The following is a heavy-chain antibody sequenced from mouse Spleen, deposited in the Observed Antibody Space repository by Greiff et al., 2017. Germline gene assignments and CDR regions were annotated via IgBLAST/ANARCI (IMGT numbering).Heavy chain of an antibody. CDR2: ISSGSSTI. CDR1: GFTFSSFG. V-gene: IGHV5-17*02. CDR3: ARSGYYLYYAMDY. J-gene: IGHJ4*01. Sequence: EVKLVESGGGLVQPGGSRKLSCAASGFTFSSFGMHWVRQAPEKGLEWVAYISSGSSTIYYADTVKGRFTISRDNPKNTLFLQMTSLRSEDTAMYYCARSGYYLYYAMDYWGQGTSVTVSS. D-gene: IGHD2-3*01.